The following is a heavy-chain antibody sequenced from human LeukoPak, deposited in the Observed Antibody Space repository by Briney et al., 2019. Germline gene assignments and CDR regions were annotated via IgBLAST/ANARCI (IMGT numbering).Heavy chain of an antibody. V-gene: IGHV4-39*07. CDR2: IYYSGGT. D-gene: IGHD3-10*01. J-gene: IGHJ4*02. Sequence: NPSETLSLTCTVSGGSISNNYVYWAWIRQPPGKGLEWIGTIYYSGGTYYNPSLNSRVTVSIDTSKNQFSLKLSSVTAADTAVYYCASGDSGRFYIAYWGQGTLVTISS. CDR3: ASGDSGRFYIAY. CDR1: GGSISNNYVY.